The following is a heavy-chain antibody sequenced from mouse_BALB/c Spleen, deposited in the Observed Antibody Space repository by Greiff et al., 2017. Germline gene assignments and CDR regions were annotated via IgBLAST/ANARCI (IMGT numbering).Heavy chain of an antibody. CDR1: GFTFSSYA. V-gene: IGHV5-6-5*01. CDR3: ARDLLTGDAMDY. CDR2: ISSGGST. Sequence: EVKLVESGAGLVKPGGSLKLSCAASGFTFSSYAMSWVRQTPEKRLEWVASISSGGSTYYPDSVKGRFTISRDNARNILYLQMSSLRSEDTAMYYCARDLLTGDAMDYWGQGTSVTVSS. D-gene: IGHD1-1*01. J-gene: IGHJ4*01.